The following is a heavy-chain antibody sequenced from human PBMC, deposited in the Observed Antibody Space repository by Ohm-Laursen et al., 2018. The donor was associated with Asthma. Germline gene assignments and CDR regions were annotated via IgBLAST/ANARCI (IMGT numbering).Heavy chain of an antibody. CDR2: ISTASSFI. CDR1: GYTFSRYS. D-gene: IGHD5-24*01. Sequence: SLRLSCAASGYTFSRYSIHWVRQIPGKGLEWVASISTASSFIYYADSVRGRFTTSRDNARNSVYLQMNNLRAEDTALYYCARGSLEGLQWGQGTLVTVSP. V-gene: IGHV3-21*01. CDR3: ARGSLEGLQ. J-gene: IGHJ4*02.